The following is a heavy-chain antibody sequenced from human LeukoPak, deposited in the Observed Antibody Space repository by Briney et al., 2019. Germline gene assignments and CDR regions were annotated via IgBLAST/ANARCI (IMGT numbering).Heavy chain of an antibody. CDR3: ARERMYSGSGSTYTYYDY. CDR2: IKPDGSEK. J-gene: IGHJ4*02. Sequence: PGGSLRLSCAASGFTFSGYWMSWVRQSPGKWLEWVANIKPDGSEKYFMDSVKGRFTISRDNAKNALYLEMNSLRAEDTAEYFCARERMYSGSGSTYTYYDYWGLGTLVTVSS. D-gene: IGHD3-10*01. V-gene: IGHV3-7*01. CDR1: GFTFSGYW.